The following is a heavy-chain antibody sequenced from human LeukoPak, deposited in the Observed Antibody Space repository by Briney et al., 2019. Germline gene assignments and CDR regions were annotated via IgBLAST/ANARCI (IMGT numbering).Heavy chain of an antibody. CDR3: ARVASRYSSGWSPFDY. D-gene: IGHD6-19*01. CDR1: GGSISSYY. J-gene: IGHJ4*02. Sequence: SETLSLTCTVSGGSISSYYWSWIRQPAGKGLEWIGRIYTSGSTNYNPSLKSRVTMSVDASRNQFSLKLSSVTAADTAVYYCARVASRYSSGWSPFDYWGQGTLVTVSS. CDR2: IYTSGST. V-gene: IGHV4-4*07.